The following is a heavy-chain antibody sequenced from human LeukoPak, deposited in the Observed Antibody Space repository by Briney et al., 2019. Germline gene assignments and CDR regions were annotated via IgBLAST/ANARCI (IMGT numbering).Heavy chain of an antibody. V-gene: IGHV3-21*01. Sequence: NPGGSLRLSCAASGFTFSSYSMNWVRQAPEKGLEWVSSISSSSSYIYYADSVKGRFTISRDNAKNSLYLQMNSLRAEDTAVYYCASLGVTTFDYWGQGTLVTVSS. CDR2: ISSSSSYI. CDR1: GFTFSSYS. D-gene: IGHD3-10*01. J-gene: IGHJ4*02. CDR3: ASLGVTTFDY.